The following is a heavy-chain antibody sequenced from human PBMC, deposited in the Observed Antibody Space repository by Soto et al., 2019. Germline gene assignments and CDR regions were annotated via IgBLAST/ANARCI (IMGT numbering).Heavy chain of an antibody. D-gene: IGHD2-2*01. V-gene: IGHV4-59*08. CDR1: GGSFSSYY. Sequence: QVQLQESGPGLVRPSETLSLTCTVSGGSFSSYYWTWIRQSPGKGLEWIGCIYYSGSTDYNPSLRGRLAISIDPSKNQFSLRLNSMTAADTAVYYCAGRDCSGTNCYYLDYYYMDVWGKGTTVTVSS. J-gene: IGHJ6*03. CDR3: AGRDCSGTNCYYLDYYYMDV. CDR2: IYYSGST.